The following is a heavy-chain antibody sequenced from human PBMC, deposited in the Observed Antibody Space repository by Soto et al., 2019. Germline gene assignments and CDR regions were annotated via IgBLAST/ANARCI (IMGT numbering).Heavy chain of an antibody. D-gene: IGHD2-21*02. CDR1: GFTVTAKY. CDR2: ISTAGIT. V-gene: IGHV3-53*01. J-gene: IGHJ3*01. CDR3: AASVTAPGGFDV. Sequence: EVQLVESGGELIQPGGSLRLSCAVSGFTVTAKYMIWVRQAPGKDLEWVSGISTAGITYYADSVRGRFSISRDKTKKTLSLHMDTLEVDDTAVYYCAASVTAPGGFDVWGQWTMVTVSA.